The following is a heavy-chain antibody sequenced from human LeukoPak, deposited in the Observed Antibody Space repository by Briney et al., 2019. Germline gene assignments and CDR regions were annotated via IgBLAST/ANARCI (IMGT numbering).Heavy chain of an antibody. J-gene: IGHJ4*02. CDR2: ISAYNGNT. CDR1: GYTFTSYG. V-gene: IGHV1-18*01. D-gene: IGHD2-15*01. CDR3: ASRSYCSGGSCSTYYDY. Sequence: ASVKVSCKASGYTFTSYGISWVRQAPGQGLEWMGWISAYNGNTNYAQKLQGRVTMTTDTSTSTAYMELRSLRSDDTAVYYCASRSYCSGGSCSTYYDYWGQGTLVTVSS.